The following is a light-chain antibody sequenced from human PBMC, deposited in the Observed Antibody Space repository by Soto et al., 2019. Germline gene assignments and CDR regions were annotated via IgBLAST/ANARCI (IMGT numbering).Light chain of an antibody. CDR1: RSDVGGYNY. CDR3: FSYSTSRARI. CDR2: DVS. Sequence: SALTQPASVSGSPGQSITISCTGTRSDVGGYNYVSWYKQRPGKAPKLVIYDVSHRPSGVSNRFFGSKSGNTASLIISGLQAEDEADYYCFSYSTSRARIFGGGTKLTVL. J-gene: IGLJ2*01. V-gene: IGLV2-14*01.